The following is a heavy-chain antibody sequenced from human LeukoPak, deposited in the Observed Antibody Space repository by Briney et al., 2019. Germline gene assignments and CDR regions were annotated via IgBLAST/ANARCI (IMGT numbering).Heavy chain of an antibody. D-gene: IGHD3-22*01. Sequence: GGSLRLSCAASGFTFSSYSMNWVRQAPGKGLEWVPSISSSSSYIYYADSVKGRFTISRDNAKNSLYLQMNSLRAEDTAVYYCALDYYDSSGTRAGGAFDIWGQGTMVTVSS. CDR3: ALDYYDSSGTRAGGAFDI. CDR1: GFTFSSYS. V-gene: IGHV3-21*01. CDR2: ISSSSSYI. J-gene: IGHJ3*02.